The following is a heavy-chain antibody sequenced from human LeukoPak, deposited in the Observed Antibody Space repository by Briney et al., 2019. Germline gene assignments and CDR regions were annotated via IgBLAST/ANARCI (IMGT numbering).Heavy chain of an antibody. V-gene: IGHV6-1*01. D-gene: IGHD3-10*01. Sequence: SQTLSLTSAISGDSVSSNSAAWNWIRQSPSRGLEWLGRTYYRSKWYNDYAVSVKSRITINPDTSKNQFSLQLNSVTPEDTAVYYCARDREYYYGSGRPHYGMDVWGQGTTVTVSS. CDR2: TYYRSKWYN. CDR1: GDSVSSNSAA. J-gene: IGHJ6*02. CDR3: ARDREYYYGSGRPHYGMDV.